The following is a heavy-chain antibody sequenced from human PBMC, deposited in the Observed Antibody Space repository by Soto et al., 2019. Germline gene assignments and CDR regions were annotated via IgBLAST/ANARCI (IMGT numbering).Heavy chain of an antibody. CDR2: IIPIFGTA. CDR1: GGTFSSYA. J-gene: IGHJ6*02. CDR3: ARDCCHSSGWYDYYYGMDV. D-gene: IGHD6-19*01. Sequence: ASVKVSCKASGGTFSSYAINWVLQAPGQGLEWMGGIIPIFGTANYAQKFQGRVTITADESTSTAYMELSSLRSEDTAVYYCARDCCHSSGWYDYYYGMDVWGQGTTVTVSS. V-gene: IGHV1-69*13.